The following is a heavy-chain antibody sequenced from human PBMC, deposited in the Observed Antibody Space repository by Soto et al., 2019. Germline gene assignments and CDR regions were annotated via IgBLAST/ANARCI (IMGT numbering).Heavy chain of an antibody. CDR1: GGSISSGGYY. Sequence: QVQLQESGPGLVKPSQTLSLTCTVSGGSISSGGYYWSWIRQHPGKGLEWIGYIYYSGSTYYNPSRKSRVTISVDTSKNQFSLKLSSVTAADTAVYYCARDLAPIVPAAITAYGMDVWGQGTTVTVSS. CDR2: IYYSGST. J-gene: IGHJ6*02. D-gene: IGHD2-2*02. V-gene: IGHV4-31*03. CDR3: ARDLAPIVPAAITAYGMDV.